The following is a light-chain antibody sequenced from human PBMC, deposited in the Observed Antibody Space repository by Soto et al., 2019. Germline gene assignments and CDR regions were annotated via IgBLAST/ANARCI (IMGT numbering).Light chain of an antibody. Sequence: DIQMTHSPSSLSASVGDTVTITCPASQSMNKYLSWYQQKPGKAPNLLISTASSLQCWVPTRFSGSEFGTDFTLTITSLQPEDFATYVCHQSYSGSSCGQGPRLEIK. V-gene: IGKV1-39*01. CDR1: QSMNKY. J-gene: IGKJ2*01. CDR2: TAS. CDR3: HQSYSGSS.